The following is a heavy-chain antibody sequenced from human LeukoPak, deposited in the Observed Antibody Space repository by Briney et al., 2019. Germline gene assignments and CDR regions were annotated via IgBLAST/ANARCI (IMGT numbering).Heavy chain of an antibody. CDR3: ARRAAAGGHFDY. Sequence: GESLKVSCKGSGYSFTSYWIAWVRQMPGKGLEWMGIIYPGDSDIRYSPSFQGQVSVSVDRSISTAYLQWSSLKASDTAMYYCARRAAAGGHFDYWGQGNLVTVSS. J-gene: IGHJ4*02. V-gene: IGHV5-51*01. D-gene: IGHD6-13*01. CDR2: IYPGDSDI. CDR1: GYSFTSYW.